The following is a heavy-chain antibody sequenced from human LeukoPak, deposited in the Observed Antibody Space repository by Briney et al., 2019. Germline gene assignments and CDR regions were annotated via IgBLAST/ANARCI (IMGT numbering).Heavy chain of an antibody. CDR1: GFTFSSYG. CDR3: ARDFSFYEDY. D-gene: IGHD3-3*01. CDR2: IWYDGSRK. J-gene: IGHJ4*02. V-gene: IGHV3-33*01. Sequence: GGSLRLSCAASGFTFSSYGTHWVRQAPGKGLEWVAVIWYDGSRKYYADSVKGRFTISRDSSENTLYLQMNSLTAEDMAVYYCARDFSFYEDYWGQGTLVTVSS.